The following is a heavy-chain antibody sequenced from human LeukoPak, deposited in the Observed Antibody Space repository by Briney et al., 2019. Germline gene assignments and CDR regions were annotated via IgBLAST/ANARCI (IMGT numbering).Heavy chain of an antibody. CDR3: ARDANGGNVPFDY. CDR2: ISGGGETR. CDR1: GFTFNTYE. D-gene: IGHD4-23*01. J-gene: IGHJ4*02. V-gene: IGHV3-48*03. Sequence: GGSLRLSWAASGFTFNTYEMNWVRQAPGKGLEWDSYISGGGETRYYADSVKGRFTISRDNGKNSLYLQMNSLRVEDTAVYYCARDANGGNVPFDYWGLGTPVTVSS.